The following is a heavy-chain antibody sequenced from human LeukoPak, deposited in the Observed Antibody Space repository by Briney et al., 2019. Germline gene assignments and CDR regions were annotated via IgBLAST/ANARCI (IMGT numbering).Heavy chain of an antibody. Sequence: ASVKVSCKVSGYTLTELSMHWVRQAPGKGLEWMGGFDPEDGETIYAQKFQGRVTMTEDTSTDTAYMELSSLRSEDTAVYYCARDTAYCSSTSCLPYYYCGMDVWGQGTTVTVSS. CDR2: FDPEDGET. CDR3: ARDTAYCSSTSCLPYYYCGMDV. CDR1: GYTLTELS. D-gene: IGHD2-2*01. V-gene: IGHV1-24*01. J-gene: IGHJ6*02.